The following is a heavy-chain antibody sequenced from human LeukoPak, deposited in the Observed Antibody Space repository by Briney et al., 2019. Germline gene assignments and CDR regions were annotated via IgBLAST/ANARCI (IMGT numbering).Heavy chain of an antibody. CDR3: AKDAWSCSGNSCPQYYYYMDV. V-gene: IGHV3-48*04. CDR2: ISGGSSTI. D-gene: IGHD2-2*01. J-gene: IGHJ6*03. Sequence: GGSLRLSCEASGFTFSRYSVNWVRQAPGKGLEWVSYISGGSSTIYYADSVKGRFTVSRDNAKNSLYLHMNSLRAEDTAVYYCAKDAWSCSGNSCPQYYYYMDVWGKGTTVTVSS. CDR1: GFTFSRYS.